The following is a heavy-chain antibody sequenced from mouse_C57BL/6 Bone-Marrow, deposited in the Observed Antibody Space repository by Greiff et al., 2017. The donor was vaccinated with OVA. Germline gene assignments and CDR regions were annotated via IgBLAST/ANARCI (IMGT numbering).Heavy chain of an antibody. CDR2: IDPSDSET. CDR3: AREGGERGFAY. J-gene: IGHJ3*01. CDR1: GYTFTSYW. Sequence: VQLVESGAELVRPGSSVKLSCKASGYTFTSYWMHWVKQRPIQGLEWIGNIDPSDSETHYNQKFKDKATLTVDKSSSTAYMQLSSLTSEDSAVYYCAREGGERGFAYWGQGTLVTVSA. V-gene: IGHV1-52*01.